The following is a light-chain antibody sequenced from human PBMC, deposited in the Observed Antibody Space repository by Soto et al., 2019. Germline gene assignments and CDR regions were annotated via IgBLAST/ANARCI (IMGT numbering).Light chain of an antibody. V-gene: IGKV3D-20*02. CDR1: RTVDGNY. J-gene: IGKJ5*01. Sequence: EVVLTQSPGTLSLSPGERATLSCRASRTVDGNYLAWYHPKPGQAPRLLIHSASTRAPGIPDRFSASGAGTDFTLTISSLEPDDFAVYYCQQRSSWPRITFGQGTRREIK. CDR2: SAS. CDR3: QQRSSWPRIT.